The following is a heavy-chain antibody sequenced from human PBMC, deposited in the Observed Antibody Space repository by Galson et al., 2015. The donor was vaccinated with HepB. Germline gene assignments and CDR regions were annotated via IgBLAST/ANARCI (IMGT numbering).Heavy chain of an antibody. D-gene: IGHD3-10*01. CDR1: GFTFSDYY. Sequence: SLRLSCAASGFTFSDYYRSWIRQAPGKGLEWVSYISSSSSYTNYADSVKGRFTISRDNAKNSLYLQMNSLRAEDTAVYYCAREYGSGSYYVYWGQGTLVTVSS. CDR3: AREYGSGSYYVY. CDR2: ISSSSSYT. V-gene: IGHV3-11*06. J-gene: IGHJ4*02.